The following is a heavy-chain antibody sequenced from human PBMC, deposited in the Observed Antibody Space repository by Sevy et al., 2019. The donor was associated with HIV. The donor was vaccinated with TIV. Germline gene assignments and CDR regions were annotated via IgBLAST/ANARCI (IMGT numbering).Heavy chain of an antibody. CDR1: GFSFSWYW. J-gene: IGHJ3*02. V-gene: IGHV3-7*01. CDR2: IKQDGSEK. D-gene: IGHD3-10*01. CDR3: ATKGGSRANGAFDT. Sequence: GGSLRLSCAASGFSFSWYWMSWVRQTPEKGLEWVANIKQDGSEKNYVDSGKGRISIARDNAKNSWYLQMNSLRVDDTAVKYCATKGGSRANGAFDTWGQGTMVTVSS.